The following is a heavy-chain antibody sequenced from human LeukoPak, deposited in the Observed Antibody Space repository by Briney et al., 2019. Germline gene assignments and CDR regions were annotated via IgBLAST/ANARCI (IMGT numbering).Heavy chain of an antibody. Sequence: GGSLRLSCAASGFTFSSYSMNWVRQAAGKGLEWVSSISSSSSYIYYADSVKGRFTISRDNAKDSLFLQMNSLRVEDTAVYYCARESGYSSGWYFDYWGQGTLVTVSS. CDR3: ARESGYSSGWYFDY. CDR1: GFTFSSYS. V-gene: IGHV3-21*01. CDR2: ISSSSSYI. J-gene: IGHJ4*02. D-gene: IGHD6-19*01.